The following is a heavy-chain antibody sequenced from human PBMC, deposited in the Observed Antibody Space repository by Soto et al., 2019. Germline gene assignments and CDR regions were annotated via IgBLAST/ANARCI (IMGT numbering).Heavy chain of an antibody. J-gene: IGHJ6*02. CDR1: GSSFTSYV. V-gene: IGHV1-3*01. CDR3: ARGVENIVVVLDVFGYYGMDV. D-gene: IGHD2-2*01. CDR2: INAGNGNT. Sequence: ASVKVSCKASGSSFTSYVIYWVRQAPGQRLEWMGWINAGNGNTKYSQKFQGRVTITSDTSASTAYMELSSLRSEDTAVYFCARGVENIVVVLDVFGYYGMDVWGQGTTVTVSS.